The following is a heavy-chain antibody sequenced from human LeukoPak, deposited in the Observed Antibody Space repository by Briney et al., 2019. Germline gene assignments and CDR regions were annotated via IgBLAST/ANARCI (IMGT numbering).Heavy chain of an antibody. Sequence: PGGSLRLTCAASGFTFSSFAMHWVRQAPGKGLEWVAYISYDGSNKYYADSVRGRFTISRENSYKTLYLQMSSLRSEDTALYYCARDTTFYDFRRVPAGYMDVWGKGTTVTVS. J-gene: IGHJ6*03. CDR3: ARDTTFYDFRRVPAGYMDV. V-gene: IGHV3-30*15. D-gene: IGHD3-3*01. CDR2: ISYDGSNK. CDR1: GFTFSSFA.